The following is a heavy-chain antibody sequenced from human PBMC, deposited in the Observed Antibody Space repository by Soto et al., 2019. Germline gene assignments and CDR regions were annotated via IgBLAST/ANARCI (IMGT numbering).Heavy chain of an antibody. J-gene: IGHJ6*02. D-gene: IGHD2-21*02. V-gene: IGHV4-34*01. CDR1: GGSFSGYY. Sequence: SETLSLTCAVYGGSFSGYYWSWIRQPPGKGLEWIGEINHSGSTNYNPSLKSRVTISVDTSKNQFSLKLSSVTAADTAVYYCARGQRVVVTATPRYYYYGMDVWGQGTTVTVSS. CDR2: INHSGST. CDR3: ARGQRVVVTATPRYYYYGMDV.